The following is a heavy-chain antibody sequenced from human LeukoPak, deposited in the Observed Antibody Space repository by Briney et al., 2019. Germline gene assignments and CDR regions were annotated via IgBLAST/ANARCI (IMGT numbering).Heavy chain of an antibody. CDR3: ARHENPVRWGNWFDP. CDR2: INHSGST. Sequence: PSETLSLTCAVYGGSFSGYYWSWIRQPPGKGLEWIGEINHSGSTNYNPSLKSRVTISVDTSKNQFSLKLSPVTAADTAVYYCARHENPVRWGNWFDPWGQGTLVTVSS. D-gene: IGHD4-23*01. V-gene: IGHV4-34*01. J-gene: IGHJ5*02. CDR1: GGSFSGYY.